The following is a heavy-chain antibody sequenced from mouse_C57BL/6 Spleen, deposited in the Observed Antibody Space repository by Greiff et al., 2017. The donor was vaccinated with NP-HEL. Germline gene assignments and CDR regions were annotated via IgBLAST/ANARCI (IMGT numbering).Heavy chain of an antibody. CDR3: ARSFYDYDSYYYAMDY. D-gene: IGHD2-4*01. CDR2: INPSNGGT. Sequence: QVQLQQSGTELVKPGASVKLSCKASGYTFTSYWMHWVKQRPGQGLEWIGNINPSNGGTNYNEKFKSKATLTVDKSSSTAYMQLSSLTSEDSAVYYCARSFYDYDSYYYAMDYWGQGTSVTVSS. CDR1: GYTFTSYW. J-gene: IGHJ4*01. V-gene: IGHV1-53*01.